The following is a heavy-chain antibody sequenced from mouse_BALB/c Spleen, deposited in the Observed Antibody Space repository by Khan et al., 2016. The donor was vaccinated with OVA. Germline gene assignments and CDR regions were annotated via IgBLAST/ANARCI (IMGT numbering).Heavy chain of an antibody. CDR1: GYSITSDYA. Sequence: EVQLRESGPGLVKPSQSLSLTCTVTGYSITSDYAWNWIRQFPGNKLEWMGYISYSGSTSYNPSLKSRISITRDTSKNQFFLQLNSVTTEDTATYYCARGNYYGYAMDYWGQGTSVTVSS. CDR2: ISYSGST. V-gene: IGHV3-2*02. J-gene: IGHJ4*01. CDR3: ARGNYYGYAMDY. D-gene: IGHD1-1*01.